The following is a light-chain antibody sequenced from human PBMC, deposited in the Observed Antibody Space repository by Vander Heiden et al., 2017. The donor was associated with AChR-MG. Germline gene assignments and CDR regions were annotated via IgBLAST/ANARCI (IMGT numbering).Light chain of an antibody. Sequence: DIQTTQSPSTLSASVGVRVTITCRASQSISSWLAWYQQKPGKAPKLLIYDASSLESGVPSRFSGSGSGTEFTLTISSLQPDDFATYYCQQYNSYRTFGQGTKVEIK. CDR2: DAS. J-gene: IGKJ1*01. V-gene: IGKV1-5*01. CDR1: QSISSW. CDR3: QQYNSYRT.